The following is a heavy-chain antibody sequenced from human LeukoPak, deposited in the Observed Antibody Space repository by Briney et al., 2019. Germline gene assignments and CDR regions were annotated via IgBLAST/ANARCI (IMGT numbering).Heavy chain of an antibody. D-gene: IGHD4/OR15-4a*01. J-gene: IGHJ5*01. V-gene: IGHV1-69-2*01. CDR3: ARMSRVPRGWFDF. Sequence: ASVKVSCKASGYSFTDYYMHWVHQAPGKGLEWMGQFDPDDGETRYAEKFQGRVTISADMSTKTSYLDVRGLRSEDTAVYYCARMSRVPRGWFDFWGQGTQVIVSS. CDR1: GYSFTDYY. CDR2: FDPDDGET.